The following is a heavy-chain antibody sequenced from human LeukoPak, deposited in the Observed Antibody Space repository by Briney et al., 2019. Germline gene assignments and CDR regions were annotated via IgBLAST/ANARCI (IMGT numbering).Heavy chain of an antibody. Sequence: GGSLRLSCAASGFTFSSYAMNWVRQAPGKGLEWVSGISGSGGTTYYADSVQGRFTISRDNSKNTLYVQVNSLRADDTAIYYCAKDSYASGRPLHTFDVWGQGTMVTVSS. J-gene: IGHJ3*01. V-gene: IGHV3-23*01. CDR1: GFTFSSYA. CDR3: AKDSYASGRPLHTFDV. D-gene: IGHD3-10*01. CDR2: ISGSGGTT.